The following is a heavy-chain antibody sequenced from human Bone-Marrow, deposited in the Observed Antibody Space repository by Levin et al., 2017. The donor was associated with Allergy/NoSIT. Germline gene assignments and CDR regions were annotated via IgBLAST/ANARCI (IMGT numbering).Heavy chain of an antibody. CDR3: TRDNRMPVGGTGWFDP. Sequence: ASVKVFCKTSGYVFATHYMHWVRQAPRQGLEWMGLIDPSGGATTYAQNFQGRVTVTRDASTATVYLELTNLTSEDTGIYYCTRDNRMPVGGTGWFDPWGQGTLVTVFS. D-gene: IGHD4-23*01. CDR1: GYVFATHY. V-gene: IGHV1-46*03. J-gene: IGHJ5*02. CDR2: IDPSGGAT.